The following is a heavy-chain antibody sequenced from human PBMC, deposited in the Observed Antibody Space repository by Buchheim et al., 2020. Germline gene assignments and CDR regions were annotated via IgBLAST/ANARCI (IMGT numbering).Heavy chain of an antibody. CDR3: AKEAYCGGDCYGDYYYYYGMDV. D-gene: IGHD2-21*02. CDR1: GFTFSSYA. Sequence: EVQLLESGGGLVQPGGSLRLSCAASGFTFSSYAMSWVRQAPGKGLEWVSGISGSGGSTYYADSVKGRFTISRDNSKNTLYLQMNSLRAEDTAVYYCAKEAYCGGDCYGDYYYYYGMDVCGQGTT. CDR2: ISGSGGST. J-gene: IGHJ6*02. V-gene: IGHV3-23*01.